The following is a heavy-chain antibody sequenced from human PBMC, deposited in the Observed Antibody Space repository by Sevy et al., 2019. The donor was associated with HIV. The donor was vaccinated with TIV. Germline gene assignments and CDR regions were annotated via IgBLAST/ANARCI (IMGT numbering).Heavy chain of an antibody. CDR3: AKDRVTMIVVVPRAFDI. J-gene: IGHJ3*02. CDR1: GFTFSSYV. D-gene: IGHD3-22*01. V-gene: IGHV3-23*01. CDR2: ISGSGGST. Sequence: GGSLRLSCAASGFTFSSYVMSWVRQAPGKGLEWVSAISGSGGSTYYADSVKGRFTISRDNSKNTLYLQMNSLRAEDTAVYYCAKDRVTMIVVVPRAFDIWGQGTMVTVSS.